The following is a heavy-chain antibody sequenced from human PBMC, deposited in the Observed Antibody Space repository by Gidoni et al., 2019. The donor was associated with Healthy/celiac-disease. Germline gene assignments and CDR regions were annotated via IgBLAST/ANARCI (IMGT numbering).Heavy chain of an antibody. D-gene: IGHD1-7*01. J-gene: IGHJ6*02. CDR2: IKQDGSEK. CDR1: GFTFSSHW. CDR3: ARDLELPRGYYGMDV. V-gene: IGHV3-7*04. Sequence: EVQLVESGGGLVQPGGSLRLSCAASGFTFSSHWMSWVRQAPGKGLEWVANIKQDGSEKYYVDDVKGRFTIARDNAKNSLYLQMNSLRAEDTAVYYCARDLELPRGYYGMDVWGQGTTVTVSS.